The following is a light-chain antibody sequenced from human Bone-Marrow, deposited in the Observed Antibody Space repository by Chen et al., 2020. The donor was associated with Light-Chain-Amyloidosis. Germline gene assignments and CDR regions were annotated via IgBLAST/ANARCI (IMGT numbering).Light chain of an antibody. J-gene: IGLJ1*01. CDR1: SSDVGGDNH. Sequence: QSALTQPASVSGSPGQSITISCTGTSSDVGGDNHVSWYQQHPDKAPKLMIYEVTNRPSWVPDRFSGSTSDHTASLTISGLHPEDESDYFCSSYPLTNTLVFGSGTRVTVL. CDR3: SSYPLTNTLV. V-gene: IGLV2-14*01. CDR2: EVT.